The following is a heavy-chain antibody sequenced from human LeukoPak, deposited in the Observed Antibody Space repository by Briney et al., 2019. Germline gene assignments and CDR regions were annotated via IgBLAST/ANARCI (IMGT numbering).Heavy chain of an antibody. CDR1: GYTFTSYD. J-gene: IGHJ5*02. D-gene: IGHD3-22*01. CDR2: MNPNSGNT. V-gene: IGHV1-8*01. CDR3: ARDPYDSSGYYWFDP. Sequence: ASVKVSCKASGYTFTSYDINWVRQATGQGLEWMGWMNPNSGNTGYAQKFQGRVTMTRNTSISTAYMGLSSLRSDDTAVYYCARDPYDSSGYYWFDPWGQGTLVTVSS.